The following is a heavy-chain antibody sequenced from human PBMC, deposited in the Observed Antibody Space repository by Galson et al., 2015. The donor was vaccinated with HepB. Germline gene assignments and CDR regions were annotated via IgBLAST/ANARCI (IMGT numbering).Heavy chain of an antibody. CDR3: ARGYSGYGSY. CDR1: GFTFSSYS. CDR2: ITSSSSTI. J-gene: IGHJ4*02. V-gene: IGHV3-48*01. D-gene: IGHD5-12*01. Sequence: SLRLSCAASGFTFSSYSMNWVRQAPGKGLEWVSYITSSSSTIYYADSVKGRFTISRDNAKNSLYLQMNSLRAEDTAVYYCARGYSGYGSYWGQGTLVTVSS.